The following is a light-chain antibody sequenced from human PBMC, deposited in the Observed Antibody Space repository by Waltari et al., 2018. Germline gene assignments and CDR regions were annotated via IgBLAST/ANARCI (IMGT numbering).Light chain of an antibody. CDR2: LGS. CDR3: MKSRQPLWT. V-gene: IGKV2-28*01. J-gene: IGKJ1*01. CDR1: QSLLHRNGNND. Sequence: DIVVTQSPLSLPVTPGEPASISCRSSQSLLHRNGNNDWDLYLHKPGQSPQLLIYLGSTRACGVRDRFSGSGSGIDCTLRISRVEDEDVGVYYCMKSRQPLWTFGPGTKVEIK.